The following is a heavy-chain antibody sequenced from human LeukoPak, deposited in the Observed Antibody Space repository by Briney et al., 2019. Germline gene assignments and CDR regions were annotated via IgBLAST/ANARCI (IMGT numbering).Heavy chain of an antibody. Sequence: GGSLRLSCAASGFPVSSNYMSWVRQAPGKGLEWVSVIYSGGSTYYADSVKGRFTISRDNSKNTLYLQMNSLRAEDTAVYYCAREREVYSGSYYLRGAFDIWGQGTMVTVSS. CDR1: GFPVSSNY. CDR3: AREREVYSGSYYLRGAFDI. CDR2: IYSGGST. D-gene: IGHD1-26*01. V-gene: IGHV3-66*01. J-gene: IGHJ3*02.